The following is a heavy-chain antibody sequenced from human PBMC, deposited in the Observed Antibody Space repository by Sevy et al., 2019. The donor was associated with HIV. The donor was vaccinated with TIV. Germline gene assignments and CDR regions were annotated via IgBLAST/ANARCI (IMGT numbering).Heavy chain of an antibody. Sequence: GGSLRLSCAASGFTFDDYAMHWVGQAPGKGLEWVSGISWNSGSIGYAVSVKGRFTISRDNAKNSLYLQMNSLRAEDTALYYCAKDSRAGYDSSGYYSSDAFDIWGQGTMVTVSS. J-gene: IGHJ3*02. CDR2: ISWNSGSI. V-gene: IGHV3-9*01. CDR3: AKDSRAGYDSSGYYSSDAFDI. D-gene: IGHD3-22*01. CDR1: GFTFDDYA.